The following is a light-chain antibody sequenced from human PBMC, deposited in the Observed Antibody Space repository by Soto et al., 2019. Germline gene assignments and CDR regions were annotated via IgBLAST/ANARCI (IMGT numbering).Light chain of an antibody. J-gene: IGKJ1*01. V-gene: IGKV1-5*03. CDR2: EAS. Sequence: DIQMTQSPSTLSASVGDRVTITCRASQSISSWLAWYQQKPGKAPKLLIYEASNLESGVPSRFSGSGSETEFTLTISSLQPDDFATYYCQQYNNYSPWTFGQGTKVEVK. CDR1: QSISSW. CDR3: QQYNNYSPWT.